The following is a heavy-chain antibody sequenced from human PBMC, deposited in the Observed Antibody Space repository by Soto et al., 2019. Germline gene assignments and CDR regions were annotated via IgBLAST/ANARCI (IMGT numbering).Heavy chain of an antibody. CDR1: GGSISSGGYY. CDR2: IYYSGST. Sequence: KSSETLSLTCTVSGGSISSGGYYWNWIRQHPGKGLEWIGYIYYSGSTYYNPSLKSRVTISIDTSKNQFSLKLSSVTAADTAVYYCARYGSGSSVWFDPWGQGTLVTVSS. J-gene: IGHJ5*02. D-gene: IGHD3-10*01. V-gene: IGHV4-31*03. CDR3: ARYGSGSSVWFDP.